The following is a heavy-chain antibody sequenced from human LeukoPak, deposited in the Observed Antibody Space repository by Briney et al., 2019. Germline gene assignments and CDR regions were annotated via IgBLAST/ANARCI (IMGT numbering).Heavy chain of an antibody. D-gene: IGHD6-6*01. CDR2: ISGSGGST. J-gene: IGHJ4*02. Sequence: PGGSLRLSCAASGFTFSSYALSWVRQAPGKGLEWVSAISGSGGSTYYADSVKGRFTISRDNSKNTLYLQMNSLRAEDTAVYYCARSKRQAARPVHFDYWGQGTLVTVSS. CDR1: GFTFSSYA. CDR3: ARSKRQAARPVHFDY. V-gene: IGHV3-23*01.